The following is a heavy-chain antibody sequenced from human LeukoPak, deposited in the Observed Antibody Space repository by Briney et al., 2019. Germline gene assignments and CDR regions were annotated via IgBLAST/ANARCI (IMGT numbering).Heavy chain of an antibody. CDR1: GYTFTSYG. Sequence: KPGASVKVSCKASGYTFTSYGISWVRQAPGQGLEWMGWISAYNGNTNYAQKLQGRVTMTTDTSTSTAYMELRSLRSDDTAVYYCARDGGGGYNGYDPTFDPWGQGTLVTVSS. CDR3: ARDGGGGYNGYDPTFDP. D-gene: IGHD5-12*01. J-gene: IGHJ5*02. CDR2: ISAYNGNT. V-gene: IGHV1-18*01.